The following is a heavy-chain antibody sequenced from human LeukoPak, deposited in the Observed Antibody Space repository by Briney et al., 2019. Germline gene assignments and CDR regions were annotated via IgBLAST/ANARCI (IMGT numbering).Heavy chain of an antibody. CDR3: ARFLDSTSVATDAFDL. CDR1: GDSVSSNSAA. Sequence: SQTLSLTCAISGDSVSSNSAAWNWIRQSPSRGLEWLGRTYYRSKWYTDYAVSVKSRITVNPDTSKNQFSLQLNSVTPEDTAVYYCARFLDSTSVATDAFDLWGQGTMVTVSS. CDR2: TYYRSKWYT. V-gene: IGHV6-1*01. J-gene: IGHJ3*01. D-gene: IGHD2-15*01.